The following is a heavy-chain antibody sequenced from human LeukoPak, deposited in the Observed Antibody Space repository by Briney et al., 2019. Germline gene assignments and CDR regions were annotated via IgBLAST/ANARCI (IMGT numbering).Heavy chain of an antibody. CDR3: ARRSGGYFDY. V-gene: IGHV3-74*01. J-gene: IGHJ4*02. CDR1: GFTFSTYW. CDR2: IDTDGSDT. Sequence: GGSLRLSCEASGFTFSTYWMHWVRQVPGKGLVWVSRIDTDGSDTTYADSVKGRFTISRDNAKNTLYLQMNSLRAEGTALYYCARRSGGYFDYWGQGTLVTVSS.